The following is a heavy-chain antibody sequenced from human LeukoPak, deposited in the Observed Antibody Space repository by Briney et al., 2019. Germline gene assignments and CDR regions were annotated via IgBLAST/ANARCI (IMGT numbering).Heavy chain of an antibody. V-gene: IGHV4-61*02. Sequence: SQTLSLTCTVSGGSISSGSYYWSWIRQPAGKGLGWIGRIYTGGSTNYNPSLKSRVTISVDTSKNQFSLKLSSVTAADTAVYYCARGGDDGIVVVPAAGSGFDPWGQGTLVTVSS. CDR1: GGSISSGSYY. CDR2: IYTGGST. J-gene: IGHJ5*02. D-gene: IGHD2-2*01. CDR3: ARGGDDGIVVVPAAGSGFDP.